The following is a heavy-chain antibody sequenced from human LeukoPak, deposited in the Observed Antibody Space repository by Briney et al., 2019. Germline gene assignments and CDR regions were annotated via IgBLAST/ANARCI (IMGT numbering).Heavy chain of an antibody. D-gene: IGHD1-26*01. Sequence: PGGSLRLSCAASGFTFSSYSMNWVRQAPGKGLEWVSSISSSSSYIYYADSVKGRFTISRDNAKNSLYLQMNSLRAEDTAVYYCARVDEYSGNYYFSGGQGTLVTVSS. J-gene: IGHJ4*02. CDR2: ISSSSSYI. CDR3: ARVDEYSGNYYFS. V-gene: IGHV3-21*01. CDR1: GFTFSSYS.